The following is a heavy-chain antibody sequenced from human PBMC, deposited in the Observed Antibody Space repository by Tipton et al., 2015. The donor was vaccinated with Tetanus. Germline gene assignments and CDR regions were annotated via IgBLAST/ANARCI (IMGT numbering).Heavy chain of an antibody. CDR2: IYFSGST. Sequence: TLSLTCTVSGGSLSRGGYYWTWIRQNPGKGMEWIGDIYFSGSTYYNPSLTSRVTISVDTSKNQFSLRLNSVTAADTAGYYCARDQARGARGWNYFDSWGQGTLVTVSS. D-gene: IGHD6-6*01. J-gene: IGHJ4*02. CDR1: GGSLSRGGYY. CDR3: ARDQARGARGWNYFDS. V-gene: IGHV4-31*03.